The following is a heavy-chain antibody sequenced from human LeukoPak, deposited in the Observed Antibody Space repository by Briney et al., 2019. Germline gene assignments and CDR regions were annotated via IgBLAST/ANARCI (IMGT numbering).Heavy chain of an antibody. Sequence: GGSLRLSCAASGFTFSSYSMNWVRQAPGKGLEWVSSISSSSSYIYYADSVKGRFTISRDNAKNSLYLQMNSLRAEDTAVYYCAKSGYCSGGSCFAWVDYWGQGTLVTVSS. J-gene: IGHJ4*02. CDR1: GFTFSSYS. CDR2: ISSSSSYI. V-gene: IGHV3-21*04. CDR3: AKSGYCSGGSCFAWVDY. D-gene: IGHD2-15*01.